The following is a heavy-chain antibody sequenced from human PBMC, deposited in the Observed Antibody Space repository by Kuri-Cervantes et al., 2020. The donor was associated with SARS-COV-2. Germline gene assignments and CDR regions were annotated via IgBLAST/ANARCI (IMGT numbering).Heavy chain of an antibody. CDR3: ARRAYGEEVDYYYMTS. Sequence: GGSLRLSCKGSGYSFTNYWIGWVRQMPGKGLEWMGIIYPGDSDTRYSPSFQGQVTISADKSINTAFLQWSSLKASDTAIYYCARRAYGEEVDYYYMTSGAKGPRTPSP. D-gene: IGHD4-17*01. CDR2: IYPGDSDT. J-gene: IGHJ6*03. V-gene: IGHV5-51*01. CDR1: GYSFTNYW.